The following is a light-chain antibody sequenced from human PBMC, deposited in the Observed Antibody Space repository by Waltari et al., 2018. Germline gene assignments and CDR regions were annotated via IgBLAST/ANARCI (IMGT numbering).Light chain of an antibody. J-gene: IGKJ4*01. CDR3: QQYNNWPPLT. CDR1: QSVSSN. CDR2: GAS. Sequence: EIVMTQSPATLSVSPGERATLSCRASQSVSSNLAWYQQKPGQAPRLLHYGASTRATGIPARFSGSGSGTEFTLTISSLQSEDFAVYYCQQYNNWPPLTFGGGTKVEIK. V-gene: IGKV3-15*01.